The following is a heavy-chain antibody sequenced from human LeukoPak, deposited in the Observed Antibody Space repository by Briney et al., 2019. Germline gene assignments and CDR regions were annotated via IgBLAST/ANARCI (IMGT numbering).Heavy chain of an antibody. J-gene: IGHJ4*02. CDR1: GGSFSGYY. V-gene: IGHV4-34*01. CDR2: INHSGST. CDR3: ARGRIQLWFRQNPLFDY. D-gene: IGHD5-18*01. Sequence: SETLSLTCAVYGGSFSGYYWSWIRQPPGKGLEWIGEINHSGSTNYNPSLKSRVTISVDTSKNQFSLKLSSVTAADTAVYYCARGRIQLWFRQNPLFDYWGQGTLVTVSS.